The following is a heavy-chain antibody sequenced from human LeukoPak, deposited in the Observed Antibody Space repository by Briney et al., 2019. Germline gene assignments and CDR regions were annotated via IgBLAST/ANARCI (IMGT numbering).Heavy chain of an antibody. CDR3: AREDYGDPVGYYGMDV. CDR1: GYTFTSYY. Sequence: ASVKVSCKASGYTFTSYYMHWVRQAPGQGLGWMGIINPSGGSTSYAQKFQGRVTMTRDTSTSTVYMELSSLRSEDTAVYYCAREDYGDPVGYYGMDVWGQGTTVTVSS. J-gene: IGHJ6*02. D-gene: IGHD4-17*01. V-gene: IGHV1-46*01. CDR2: INPSGGST.